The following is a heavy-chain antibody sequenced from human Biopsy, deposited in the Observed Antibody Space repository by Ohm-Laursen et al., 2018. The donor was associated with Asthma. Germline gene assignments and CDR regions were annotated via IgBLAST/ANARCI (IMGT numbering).Heavy chain of an antibody. J-gene: IGHJ4*02. CDR2: INSVFGTT. V-gene: IGHV1-69*01. Sequence: GSSVKVSCKSLGGTFNTYVIGWVRQAPGQGLEWMGGINSVFGTTTYPQKFQDRVTITADDSTSTVYMELSSLRSEDTAVYYCARKAGSCISRTWYSLDFWGQGTLVTVSS. D-gene: IGHD2-2*01. CDR3: ARKAGSCISRTWYSLDF. CDR1: GGTFNTYV.